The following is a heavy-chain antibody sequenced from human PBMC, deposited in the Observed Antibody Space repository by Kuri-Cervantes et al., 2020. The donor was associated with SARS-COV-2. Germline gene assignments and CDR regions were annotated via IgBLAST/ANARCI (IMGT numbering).Heavy chain of an antibody. J-gene: IGHJ1*01. D-gene: IGHD2-2*02. CDR2: IGTAGDQ. CDR1: RFTFSSYD. CDR3: ARGVYCSSTSCYKGYFQH. Sequence: GGSLRLSCAASRFTFSSYDMHWVRQATGKGLEWVSAIGTAGDQYYPGSVKGRFTISRENAKNSLYLQMNSLRAEDTAVYYCARGVYCSSTSCYKGYFQHWGQGTPVTVSS. V-gene: IGHV3-13*05.